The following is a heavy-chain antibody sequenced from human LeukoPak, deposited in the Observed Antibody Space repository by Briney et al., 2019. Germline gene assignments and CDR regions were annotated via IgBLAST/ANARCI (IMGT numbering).Heavy chain of an antibody. CDR3: AREYSGSYFDY. J-gene: IGHJ4*02. CDR1: GFIFSSYA. D-gene: IGHD1-26*01. V-gene: IGHV3-23*01. Sequence: GGSLILSCAAPGFIFSSYAMSWVRQAPGKGLERVSTISGSGGITYYADSVKGRFTISRDNAKHSVYLQMNSLRAEDTAVYYCAREYSGSYFDYWGQGILVTVSS. CDR2: ISGSGGIT.